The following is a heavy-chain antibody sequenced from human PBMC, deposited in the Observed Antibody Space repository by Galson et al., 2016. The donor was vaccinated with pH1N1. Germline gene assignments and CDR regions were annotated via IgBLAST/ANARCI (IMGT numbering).Heavy chain of an antibody. D-gene: IGHD3-10*01. Sequence: SVKVSCKASGGTLSNSAVSWVRQAPGQGLEWMGGISSIFGSINYAQRFQGRVTITADIFANTAYVELSSLRSEDTAIYYCATAGPLVREILYFSYAMDVWGRGTLVTVSS. CDR1: GGTLSNSA. J-gene: IGHJ2*01. CDR2: ISSIFGSI. CDR3: ATAGPLVREILYFSYAMDV. V-gene: IGHV1-69*06.